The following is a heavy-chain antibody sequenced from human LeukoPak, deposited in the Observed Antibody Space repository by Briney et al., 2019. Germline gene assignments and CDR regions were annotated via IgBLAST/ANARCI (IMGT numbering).Heavy chain of an antibody. CDR3: ARVSDSRWFYMDV. CDR2: ISYDGSNK. J-gene: IGHJ6*03. V-gene: IGHV3-30-3*01. CDR1: GFTFSSYA. D-gene: IGHD4-23*01. Sequence: GGSLRLSCAASGFTFSSYAMHWVRQAPGKGLEWVAVISYDGSNKYYADSVKGRFTISRDNSKNTLYLQMNSLRAEDTAVYYCARVSDSRWFYMDVWGKGTTVTVSS.